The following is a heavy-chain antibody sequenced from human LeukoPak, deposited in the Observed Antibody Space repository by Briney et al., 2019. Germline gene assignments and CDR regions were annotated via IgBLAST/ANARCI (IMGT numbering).Heavy chain of an antibody. CDR1: GGSFSGYY. D-gene: IGHD3-10*01. CDR2: INHSGST. J-gene: IGHJ6*04. V-gene: IGHV4-34*01. Sequence: SETLSLTCAVYGGSFSGYYWSWTRQPPGKGLEWIGEINHSGSTNYNPSLKSRVTISVDTSKNQFSLKLSSVTAADTAVYYCARLRMVRGVNHGMDVWGKGTTVTVSS. CDR3: ARLRMVRGVNHGMDV.